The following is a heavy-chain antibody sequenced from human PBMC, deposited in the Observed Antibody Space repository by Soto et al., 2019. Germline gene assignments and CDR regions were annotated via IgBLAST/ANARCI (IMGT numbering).Heavy chain of an antibody. J-gene: IGHJ6*03. CDR2: INSDGSST. D-gene: IGHD2-2*03. CDR1: GFTFSSYW. V-gene: IGHV3-74*01. CDR3: ARDGVDIVVLGPYYYYMDV. Sequence: GGSLRLSCAASGFTFSSYWMHWVRQAPGKGLVWVSRINSDGSSTSYADSVKGRFTISRDNAKNTLYLQMNSLRAEDTAVYYCARDGVDIVVLGPYYYYMDVWGKGTTVTVSS.